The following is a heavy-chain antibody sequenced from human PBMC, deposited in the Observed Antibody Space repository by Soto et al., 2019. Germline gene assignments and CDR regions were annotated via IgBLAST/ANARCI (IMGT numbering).Heavy chain of an antibody. CDR1: GGSFSGYY. D-gene: IGHD6-13*01. CDR3: ARVRLYSSSWVLFDY. CDR2: INHSGST. J-gene: IGHJ4*02. V-gene: IGHV4-34*01. Sequence: QVQLQQWGAGLLKPSETLSLTCAVYGGSFSGYYWSWIRQPPGKGLEWIGEINHSGSTNYNPSLKSRVTISVDTSKNQFSLKLSSVTAADTAVYYCARVRLYSSSWVLFDYWGQGTLVTVSS.